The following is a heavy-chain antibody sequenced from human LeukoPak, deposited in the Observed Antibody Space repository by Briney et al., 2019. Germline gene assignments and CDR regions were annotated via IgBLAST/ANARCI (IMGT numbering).Heavy chain of an antibody. Sequence: SETLSLTCTVSGGSISSGDYYWSWIRQPPGKGLEWIGYIYYSGSTYYNPSLKSRVTISADTSKNQFSLKLSSVTAADTAVYYCAREEIAVAATSYWGQGTLVTVSS. J-gene: IGHJ4*02. CDR1: GGSISSGDYY. CDR2: IYYSGST. D-gene: IGHD6-19*01. CDR3: AREEIAVAATSY. V-gene: IGHV4-30-4*01.